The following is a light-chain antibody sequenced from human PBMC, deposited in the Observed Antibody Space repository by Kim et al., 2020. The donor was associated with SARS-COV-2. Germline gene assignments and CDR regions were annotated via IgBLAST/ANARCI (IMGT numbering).Light chain of an antibody. CDR2: GTS. CDR3: QQYNNWPLT. V-gene: IGKV3-15*01. Sequence: VPPGARATLSCRASRSIRSDLAWYQQRPGQTPRLLIYGTSTRATDIPARFSGSGSGTEFTLTISSLQSEDSAIYYCQQYNNWPLTFGGGTKVDIK. CDR1: RSIRSD. J-gene: IGKJ4*01.